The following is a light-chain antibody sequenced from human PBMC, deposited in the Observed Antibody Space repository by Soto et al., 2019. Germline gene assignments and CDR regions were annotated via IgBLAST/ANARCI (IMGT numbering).Light chain of an antibody. CDR1: QGISNY. V-gene: IGKV1-27*01. CDR3: QQSYDWWT. Sequence: DIQMTQSPSSLSASVGNRVSITCRASQGISNYLAWYQQKPGKVPKVLIYSASTLQSGVPSRFSGSGSGAEFTLTIDSLQPEDFATYYCQQSYDWWTFGQGTRVEIK. CDR2: SAS. J-gene: IGKJ1*01.